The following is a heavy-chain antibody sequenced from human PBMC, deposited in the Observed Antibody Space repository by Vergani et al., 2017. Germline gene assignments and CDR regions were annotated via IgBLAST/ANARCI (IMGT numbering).Heavy chain of an antibody. CDR1: GFTFDDYG. V-gene: IGHV3-21*01. J-gene: IGHJ5*02. D-gene: IGHD6-13*01. Sequence: EVQLVESGGGVVRPGGSLRLSCAASGFTFDDYGMNWVRQAPGKGLEWVSSISSSSSYIYYADSVKGRFTISRDNAKNSLYLQMNSLRAEDTAVYYCARDSIAAAGWFDPWGQGTLVTVSS. CDR3: ARDSIAAAGWFDP. CDR2: ISSSSSYI.